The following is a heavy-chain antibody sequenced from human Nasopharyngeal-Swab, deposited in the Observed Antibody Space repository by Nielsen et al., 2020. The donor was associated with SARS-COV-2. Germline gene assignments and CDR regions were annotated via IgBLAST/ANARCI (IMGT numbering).Heavy chain of an antibody. CDR3: TTGRGYSYGYYYYYMDV. CDR1: GFTFGDYA. J-gene: IGHJ6*03. V-gene: IGHV3-15*01. Sequence: GESLKISCTASGFTFGDYAMSWFRQAPGKGLEWVGRIKSKTDGGTTDYAAPVKGRFTISRDDSKNTLYLQMNSLKTEDTAVYYCTTGRGYSYGYYYYYMDVWGKGTTVTVSS. CDR2: IKSKTDGGTT. D-gene: IGHD5-18*01.